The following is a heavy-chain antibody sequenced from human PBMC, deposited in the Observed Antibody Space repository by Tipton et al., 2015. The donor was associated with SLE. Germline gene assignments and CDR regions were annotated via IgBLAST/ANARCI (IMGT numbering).Heavy chain of an antibody. V-gene: IGHV4-31*03. CDR2: IYDRGST. J-gene: IGHJ4*02. Sequence: TLSLTCTVSGGSISSYYWSWIRQHPGKGLEWIGYIYDRGSTNYDPSLRSRVTMSVDTSKNQFSLKLTSVTAADTAVYYCARGGVGGYDYFDYWGQGALVTVSS. D-gene: IGHD5-12*01. CDR1: GGSISSYY. CDR3: ARGGVGGYDYFDY.